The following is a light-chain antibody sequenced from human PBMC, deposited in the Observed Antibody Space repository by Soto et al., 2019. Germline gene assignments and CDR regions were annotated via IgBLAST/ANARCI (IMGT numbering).Light chain of an antibody. J-gene: IGLJ1*01. V-gene: IGLV1-44*01. CDR1: SSNIGTSS. CDR3: AAWDDSLNGHV. Sequence: QSVLTQPHSASGTPGQRVTISCSGSSSNIGTSSVHWFQQLPGTAPKLLISTTNQRPSGVPERFSGSKSGTSASLAISGLQSEEGADYSWAAWDDSLNGHVFGTGTRVTVL. CDR2: TTN.